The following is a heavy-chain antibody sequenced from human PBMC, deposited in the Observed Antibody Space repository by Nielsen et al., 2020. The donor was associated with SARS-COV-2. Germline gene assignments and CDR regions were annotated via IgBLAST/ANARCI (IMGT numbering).Heavy chain of an antibody. CDR2: ISGSGGCT. V-gene: IGHV3-23*01. CDR3: AKDGAYYCDRSGYYFDY. D-gene: IGHD3-22*01. Sequence: GESLKISCAASGFTFSSYAMHWVRQAPGKGLEWVSVISGSGGCTYYADSVRGRFTISRDNSKNTLYLQMNSPRAEDTAVYYCAKDGAYYCDRSGYYFDYWGQGTLVTVSS. CDR1: GFTFSSYA. J-gene: IGHJ4*02.